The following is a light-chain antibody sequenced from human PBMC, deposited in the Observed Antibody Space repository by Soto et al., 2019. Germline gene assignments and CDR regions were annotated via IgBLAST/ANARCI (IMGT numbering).Light chain of an antibody. V-gene: IGKV3-20*01. CDR3: QQYDTSPWT. CDR2: AAS. J-gene: IGKJ1*01. CDR1: QSVSSNY. Sequence: EIVLTQSPGTLSLSPGERATLSCRASQSVSSNYLAWYQQQPGQAPRLLIYAASNRATGIPDRFRGSGSGTDFTLTISRLEPEDFAVYFCQQYDTSPWTFGQGTKVEIK.